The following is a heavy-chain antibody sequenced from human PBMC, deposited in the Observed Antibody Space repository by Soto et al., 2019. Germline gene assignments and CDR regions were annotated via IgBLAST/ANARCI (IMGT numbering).Heavy chain of an antibody. V-gene: IGHV1-69*01. Sequence: VQLVQSGSEVKQPGSSVKVSCKASGGSFSSTPISWARQAPGQGLEWMAGIIPIFATVHYAQTFQGRVTIPAEYPTSTAYMDLTSLRSEATAVYCCARGGLIYSSAPRYYFHFRGQGPLVSVSS. CDR3: ARGGLIYSSAPRYYFHF. D-gene: IGHD5-18*01. CDR2: IIPIFATV. J-gene: IGHJ4*02. CDR1: GGSFSSTP.